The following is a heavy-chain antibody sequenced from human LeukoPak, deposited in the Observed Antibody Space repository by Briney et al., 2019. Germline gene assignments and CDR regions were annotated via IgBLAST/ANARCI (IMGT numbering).Heavy chain of an antibody. CDR2: ISAYNGNT. V-gene: IGHV1-18*01. CDR1: GGTFSSYA. J-gene: IGHJ4*02. Sequence: ASVKVSCKASGGTFSSYAISWVRQAPGQGLKWMGWISAYNGNTNYAQKLQGRVTMTTDTSTSTAYMELRSLRSDDTAVYYCARSYCGGDCEFDYWGQGTLVTVSS. CDR3: ARSYCGGDCEFDY. D-gene: IGHD2-21*02.